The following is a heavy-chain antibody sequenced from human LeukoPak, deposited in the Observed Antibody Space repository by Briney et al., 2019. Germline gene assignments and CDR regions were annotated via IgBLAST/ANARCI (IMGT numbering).Heavy chain of an antibody. CDR3: ARLPMVRGVIISYYYYYSMDV. J-gene: IGHJ6*02. CDR2: IKQDGSEK. V-gene: IGHV3-7*01. Sequence: GGSLRLSCAASGFTFSSYWMSWVRQAPGKGLEWVANIKQDGSEKYYVDSVKGRFTISRDNAKNSLYLQMNSLRAEDTAVYYCARLPMVRGVIISYYYYYSMDVWGQGTTVTVSS. D-gene: IGHD3-10*01. CDR1: GFTFSSYW.